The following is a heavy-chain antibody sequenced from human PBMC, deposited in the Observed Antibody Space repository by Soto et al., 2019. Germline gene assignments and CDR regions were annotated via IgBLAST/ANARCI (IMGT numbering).Heavy chain of an antibody. V-gene: IGHV3-30*18. CDR2: IAYDGTNI. J-gene: IGHJ4*02. Sequence: QVQLVESGGGVVQPGRSLRLSCAASGFTFSDHGMHWVRQAPGKGLEWVAVIAYDGTNIYYGDSVKGRFTISRDNSKNTRYLQMNSLRSEDTAGYYCAKEGYGDYEGSFDHWGQGTLVTVSS. CDR1: GFTFSDHG. D-gene: IGHD4-17*01. CDR3: AKEGYGDYEGSFDH.